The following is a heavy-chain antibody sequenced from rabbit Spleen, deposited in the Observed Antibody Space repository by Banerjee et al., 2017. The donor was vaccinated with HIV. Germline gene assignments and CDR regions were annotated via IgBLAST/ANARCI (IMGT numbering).Heavy chain of an antibody. J-gene: IGHJ4*01. V-gene: IGHV1S40*01. CDR3: ARDLSSGNVALVNGFNL. Sequence: QSLEESGGGLVKPGGTLTLTCKASGFDLSQNYVMCWVRQAPGKGLEWIACIDSGSSGFTYFASWAKGRFTISKTSSTTVTLQMTSLTAADTATYFCARDLSSGNVALVNGFNLWGPGTLVTVS. D-gene: IGHD1-1*01. CDR2: IDSGSSGFT. CDR1: GFDLSQNYV.